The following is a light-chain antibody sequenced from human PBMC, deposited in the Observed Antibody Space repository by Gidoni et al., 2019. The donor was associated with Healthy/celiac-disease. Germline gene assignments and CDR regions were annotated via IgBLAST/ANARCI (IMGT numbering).Light chain of an antibody. CDR1: QSVSSSY. CDR2: GAS. V-gene: IGKV3-20*01. CDR3: QQYGSSPQT. Sequence: IVLTQSPGTLSLSPGERATLSCRASQSVSSSYLAWYQQKPGQAPRLLIYGASSRATGIPDRFSGSGSGTDFTLTISRLEPEDLAVYYCQQYGSSPQTFGQGTKLEIK. J-gene: IGKJ2*01.